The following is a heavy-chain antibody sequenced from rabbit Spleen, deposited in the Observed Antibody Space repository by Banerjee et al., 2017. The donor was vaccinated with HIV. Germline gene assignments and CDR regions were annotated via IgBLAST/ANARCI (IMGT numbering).Heavy chain of an antibody. CDR1: GFTLSSSDR. J-gene: IGHJ2*01. Sequence: QSLEESGGDLVKPGASLTLTCTASGFTLSSSDRICWVRQAPGKGLEWIGCIYIGSSGGSTYYASWPKGRFTSSKTSSTTVTLQMTSLTAADTATYFCARTDYADSDAFDPWGQGTLVTV. V-gene: IGHV1S40*01. CDR2: IYIGSSGGST. D-gene: IGHD2-1*01. CDR3: ARTDYADSDAFDP.